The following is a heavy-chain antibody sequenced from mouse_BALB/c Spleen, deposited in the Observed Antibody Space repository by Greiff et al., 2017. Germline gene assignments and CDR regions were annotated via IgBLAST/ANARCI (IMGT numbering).Heavy chain of an antibody. D-gene: IGHD4-1*01. Sequence: VMLVESGPGLVAPSQSLSITCTVSGFSLTSYGVHWVRQPPGKGLEWLGVIWAGGSTNYNSALMSRLSISKDNSKSQVFLKMNSLQADDTAIYYCAVLTGTYAMDYWGQGTSVTVSS. V-gene: IGHV2-9*02. J-gene: IGHJ4*01. CDR3: AVLTGTYAMDY. CDR1: GFSLTSYG. CDR2: IWAGGST.